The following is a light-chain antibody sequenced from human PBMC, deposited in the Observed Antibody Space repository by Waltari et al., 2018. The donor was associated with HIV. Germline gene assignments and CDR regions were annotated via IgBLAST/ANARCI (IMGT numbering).Light chain of an antibody. J-gene: IGKJ3*01. CDR2: AAS. CDR3: QQLGT. CDR1: EGINNY. V-gene: IGKV1-9*01. Sequence: DIQLTQSPSYLSASVGDRVTVTCRASEGINNYLAWYQQKPGTAPKLLVYAASTLQNGVPSRCSGRGSGTEFTLTIDSLQPEDFATYYCQQLGTFGPGTTVDIK.